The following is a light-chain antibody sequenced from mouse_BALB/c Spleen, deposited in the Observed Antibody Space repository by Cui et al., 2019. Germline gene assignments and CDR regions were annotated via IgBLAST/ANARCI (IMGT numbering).Light chain of an antibody. CDR1: QGISSN. V-gene: IGKV14-100*01. CDR3: VQYAQFPPT. J-gene: IGKJ1*01. CDR2: HGT. Sequence: DILMTQSPSSMSVSLGDTVSITCHASQGISSNIGWLQQKPGKSFKGLIYHGTNLEDGVPSRFSGSGSGADYSLTISSLESEDFVDYYCVQYAQFPPTFGGGTKLEIK.